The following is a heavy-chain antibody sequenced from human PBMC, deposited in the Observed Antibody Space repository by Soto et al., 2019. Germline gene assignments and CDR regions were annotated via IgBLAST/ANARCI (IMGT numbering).Heavy chain of an antibody. V-gene: IGHV3-23*01. CDR3: AKEGRGYSYGAGFDY. CDR2: ISGSGGST. Sequence: GGSLRLSCAASGFTFSSYAMSWVRQASGKGLEWVSAISGSGGSTYYADSVKGRFTISRDNSKNTLYLQMNSLRAEDTAVYYCAKEGRGYSYGAGFDYWGQGTLVTVPQ. J-gene: IGHJ4*02. D-gene: IGHD5-18*01. CDR1: GFTFSSYA.